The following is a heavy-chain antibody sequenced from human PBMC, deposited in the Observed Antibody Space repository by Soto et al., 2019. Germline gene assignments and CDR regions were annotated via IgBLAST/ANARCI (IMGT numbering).Heavy chain of an antibody. V-gene: IGHV3-21*01. D-gene: IGHD1-1*01. Sequence: EVQLVESGGGLVKPGGSLRLSCAASGFTFSSYSMNWVRQAPGKGLEWVSSISSSSSYIYYADSVKGRFTISRDNAKNSLYLQMNSLRAEDTAVYYCARDATTTGTTFVEFFGEKPGYYYYGMDVWGQGTTVTVSS. CDR2: ISSSSSYI. J-gene: IGHJ6*02. CDR3: ARDATTTGTTFVEFFGEKPGYYYYGMDV. CDR1: GFTFSSYS.